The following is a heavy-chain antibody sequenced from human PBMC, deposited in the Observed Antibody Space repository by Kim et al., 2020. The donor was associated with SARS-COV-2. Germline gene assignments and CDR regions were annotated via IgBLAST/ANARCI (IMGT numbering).Heavy chain of an antibody. CDR3: ARDPNAFDI. V-gene: IGHV3-53*01. Sequence: GRTYYADTLKGRFTISRDNSKNTLYLQMNSLRAEDTAVYYCARDPNAFDIWGQGTMVTVSS. CDR2: GRT. J-gene: IGHJ3*02.